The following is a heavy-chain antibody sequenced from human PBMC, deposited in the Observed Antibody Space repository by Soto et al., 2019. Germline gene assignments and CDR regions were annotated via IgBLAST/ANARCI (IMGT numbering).Heavy chain of an antibody. CDR3: ATYVVETGIGMGWFDP. J-gene: IGHJ5*02. CDR1: GGSISSGDYY. Sequence: SETLSLTCIVSGGSISSGDYYWSWIRQPPGKGLEWIGYIYHTGITFYNPSLKSRITISADTSKNQFSLKMRSVTAADTAVYYCATYVVETGIGMGWFDPWGQGNPVTVSS. D-gene: IGHD2-21*02. CDR2: IYHTGIT. V-gene: IGHV4-30-4*01.